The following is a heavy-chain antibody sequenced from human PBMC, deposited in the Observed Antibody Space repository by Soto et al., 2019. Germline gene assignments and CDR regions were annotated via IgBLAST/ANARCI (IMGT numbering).Heavy chain of an antibody. J-gene: IGHJ6*02. CDR3: AGGYYYGSGSYYPHYYYGMDV. V-gene: IGHV5-51*01. CDR2: IYPGDSDT. Sequence: GESLKISCKGSGYSFTSYWIGWVRQMPGKGLEWMGIIYPGDSDTRYSPSFQGQVTISADKSISTAYLQWSSLKASDTAMYYCAGGYYYGSGSYYPHYYYGMDVWGQGTTVTVSS. D-gene: IGHD3-10*01. CDR1: GYSFTSYW.